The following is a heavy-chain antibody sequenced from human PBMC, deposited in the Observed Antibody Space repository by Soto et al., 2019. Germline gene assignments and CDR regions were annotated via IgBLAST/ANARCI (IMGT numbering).Heavy chain of an antibody. CDR1: GGSISSGGYS. CDR3: VRVPGP. Sequence: PSETLSLTCVVSGGSISSGGYSWSWIRQPPGKGLEWIGYIYHSGSTYYNPSLKSRVTISVDRSKNQFSLKLSSVTAADTAVYYCVRVPGPWAQGTLVTVSS. V-gene: IGHV4-30-2*01. CDR2: IYHSGST. J-gene: IGHJ5*02.